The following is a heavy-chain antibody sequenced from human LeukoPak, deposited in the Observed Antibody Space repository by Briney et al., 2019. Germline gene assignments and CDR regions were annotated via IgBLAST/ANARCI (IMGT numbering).Heavy chain of an antibody. V-gene: IGHV4-59*01. CDR3: AREGYDFWSGHLPLDV. Sequence: SETLSFTCTVSGGSISRYYWSWIRQPPGKGLEWIGYIYYSGSTNYNPSLKSRVTISVDTSKNQFSPKLSSVTAADTAVYYCAREGYDFWSGHLPLDVWGQGTTVTVSS. CDR2: IYYSGST. CDR1: GGSISRYY. D-gene: IGHD3-3*01. J-gene: IGHJ6*02.